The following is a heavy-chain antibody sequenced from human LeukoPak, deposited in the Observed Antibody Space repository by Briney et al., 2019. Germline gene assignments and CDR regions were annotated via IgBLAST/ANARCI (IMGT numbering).Heavy chain of an antibody. D-gene: IGHD6-6*01. J-gene: IGHJ5*02. CDR3: ARKGAEYSRSPLLNAWFDP. Sequence: SETLSLTCTVSGGSISSYYWSWIRQPAGKGLEWIGRIYTSGSTNYNPSLKSRVTMSVDTSKNQFSLKLSSVTAADTAVYYCARKGAEYSRSPLLNAWFDPWGQGTLITVSS. CDR2: IYTSGST. V-gene: IGHV4-4*07. CDR1: GGSISSYY.